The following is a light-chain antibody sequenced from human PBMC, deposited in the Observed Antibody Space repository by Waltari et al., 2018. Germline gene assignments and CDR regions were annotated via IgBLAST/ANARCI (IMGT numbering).Light chain of an antibody. V-gene: IGLV2-14*01. CDR3: SSYTSSSTLVV. CDR2: DVS. Sequence: QSALTQPASVSGSPGQSITISCTGTSRDVGGYNFVSWYQQHPGNAPKLIIYDVSTRPSGVSNRFSGSKSGNTASLTISGLQAEDEADYYCSSYTSSSTLVVFGGGTKLTVL. CDR1: SRDVGGYNF. J-gene: IGLJ2*01.